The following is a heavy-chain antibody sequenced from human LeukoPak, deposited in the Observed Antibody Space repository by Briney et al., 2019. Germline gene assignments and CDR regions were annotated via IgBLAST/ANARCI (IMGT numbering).Heavy chain of an antibody. Sequence: SETLSLTCTVSGGSISSSSYYWGWIRQPPGKGLEWIGSIYYSGSTYYNSSLKSRVTISVDTSKNQFSLKLSSVTAADTAVYYCARGYYYDSSGYYSRPFDIWGQGTMVTVSS. CDR3: ARGYYYDSSGYYSRPFDI. CDR2: IYYSGST. J-gene: IGHJ3*02. V-gene: IGHV4-39*07. CDR1: GGSISSSSYY. D-gene: IGHD3-22*01.